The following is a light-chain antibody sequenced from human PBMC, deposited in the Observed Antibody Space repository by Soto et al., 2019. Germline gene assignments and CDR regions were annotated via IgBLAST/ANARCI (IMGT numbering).Light chain of an antibody. Sequence: EIVLTQSPATLSLSPGERATLSCRASQSVSSYLAWYQQKPGQAPRLLIYDASNRATGIPARFSGSGSGTVFTLTISSLEPEDFAVYYCQQRSNWVTFGGGTKVEIK. V-gene: IGKV3-11*01. CDR2: DAS. CDR1: QSVSSY. CDR3: QQRSNWVT. J-gene: IGKJ4*01.